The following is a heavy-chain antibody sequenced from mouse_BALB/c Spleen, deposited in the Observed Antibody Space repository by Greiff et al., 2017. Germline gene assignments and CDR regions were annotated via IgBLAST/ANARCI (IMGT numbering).Heavy chain of an antibody. J-gene: IGHJ4*01. V-gene: IGHV2-6-7*01. D-gene: IGHD2-4*01. CDR3: ARDGGLPHYAMDY. CDR1: GFSLTGYG. Sequence: QVQLKESGPGLVAPSQSLSITCTVSGFSLTGYGVNWVRQPPGKGLEWLGMIWGDGSTDYNSALKSRLSISKDNSKSQVFLKMNSLQTDDTARYYCARDGGLPHYAMDYWGQGTSVTVSS. CDR2: IWGDGST.